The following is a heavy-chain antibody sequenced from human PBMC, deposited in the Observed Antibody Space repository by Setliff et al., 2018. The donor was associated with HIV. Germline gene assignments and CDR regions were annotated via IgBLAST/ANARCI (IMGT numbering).Heavy chain of an antibody. CDR2: IHHSGAT. CDR3: ASHGGRYFNS. Sequence: SETLSLTCAVYGGSFSGYWSWIRQAPGKGLEWIEEIHHSGATKHNPSLKSRVTLSVDTSKNQFSLKLISVTAADTAVYYCASHGGRYFNSWGQGSLVTVSS. J-gene: IGHJ4*02. D-gene: IGHD2-15*01. V-gene: IGHV4-34*01. CDR1: GGSFSGY.